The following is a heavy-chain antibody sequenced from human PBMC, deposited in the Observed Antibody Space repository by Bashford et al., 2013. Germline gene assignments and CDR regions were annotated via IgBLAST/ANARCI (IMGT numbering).Heavy chain of an antibody. Sequence: SGPTLVKPTQTLTLTCTFSGFSLSTSGMCVSWIRQPPGKALEWLALIDWDDDKYYSTSLKSRLTITKDTSKNQVVLTMTNMDPVDTATYYCAHWGVAAATPKFDYWGQGTLVTVSS. CDR1: GFSLSTSGMC. V-gene: IGHV2-70*12. CDR2: IDWDDDK. J-gene: IGHJ4*02. D-gene: IGHD6-13*01. CDR3: AHWGVAAATPKFDY.